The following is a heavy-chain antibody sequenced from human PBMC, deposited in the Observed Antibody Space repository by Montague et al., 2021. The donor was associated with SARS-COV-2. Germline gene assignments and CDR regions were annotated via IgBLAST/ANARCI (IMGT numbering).Heavy chain of an antibody. Sequence: AISGDSVWSNTAAWNWIRQSPSGGLEWLGRTNYRSKWTSDYATSVEGRISIDPDTSKNQFFLHLRSVTPEDTGAYYCVRDTGSAQAGFDAWGQGTLVTVSS. CDR3: VRDTGSAQAGFDA. CDR2: TNYRSKWTS. D-gene: IGHD4-17*01. J-gene: IGHJ4*02. V-gene: IGHV6-1*01. CDR1: GDSVWSNTAA.